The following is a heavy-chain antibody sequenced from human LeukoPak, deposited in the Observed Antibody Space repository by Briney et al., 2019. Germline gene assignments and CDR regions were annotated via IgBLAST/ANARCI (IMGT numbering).Heavy chain of an antibody. CDR3: ARPVYSGDENDAFDI. V-gene: IGHV4-59*08. CDR1: GCSISTYY. D-gene: IGHD5-12*01. J-gene: IGHJ3*02. CDR2: IYYSGST. Sequence: SETLSLTCTVSGCSISTYYWSWIRQSPGRGLEWIGYIYYSGSTNYNPSLKSRVTMSVDTSKNRFSLKLTSVTAADTAVYYCARPVYSGDENDAFDIWGQGTMVTVSS.